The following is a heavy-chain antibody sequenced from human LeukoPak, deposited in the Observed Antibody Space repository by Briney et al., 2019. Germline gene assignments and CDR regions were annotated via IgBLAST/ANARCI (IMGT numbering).Heavy chain of an antibody. Sequence: ASVRVSCKASGYTFTGYYMHWVRQAPGQGLEWMGWINPNSGGTNYAQKFQGRVTMTRDTSISTPYMEVSRLRSDDTAVYYCARGMWFGKLLYGDNWFDPWGGGTLVSVSS. CDR3: ARGMWFGKLLYGDNWFDP. V-gene: IGHV1-2*02. J-gene: IGHJ5*02. D-gene: IGHD3-10*01. CDR1: GYTFTGYY. CDR2: INPNSGGT.